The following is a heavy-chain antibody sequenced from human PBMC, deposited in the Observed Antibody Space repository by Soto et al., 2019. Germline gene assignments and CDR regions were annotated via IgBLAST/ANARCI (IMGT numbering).Heavy chain of an antibody. CDR3: SRSLDS. V-gene: IGHV3-7*01. J-gene: IGHJ4*02. CDR1: GXTFSTYW. Sequence: GSLGLICAASGXTFSTYWMDWVRQTPGKGLEWVANINQDGSEKNYVDSVKGRFNISRDNAQNTLYLQMNILTAEDSALYYCSRSLDSWGQGTLVTVSS. CDR2: INQDGSEK.